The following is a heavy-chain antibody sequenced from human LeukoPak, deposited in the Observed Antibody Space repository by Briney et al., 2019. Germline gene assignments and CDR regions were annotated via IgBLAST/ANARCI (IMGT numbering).Heavy chain of an antibody. V-gene: IGHV3-21*01. Sequence: GESLRLSCAASGFTFTSHSLNWVRQAPGKGLEWVSSISFDSTYIYYADSLKGRFSVSRDNARNSVYLQMNGLTAEDTAVYYCARDSGRYGYYMDVWGKGTTVTVSS. CDR2: ISFDSTYI. CDR1: GFTFTSHS. CDR3: ARDSGRYGYYMDV. D-gene: IGHD1-26*01. J-gene: IGHJ6*04.